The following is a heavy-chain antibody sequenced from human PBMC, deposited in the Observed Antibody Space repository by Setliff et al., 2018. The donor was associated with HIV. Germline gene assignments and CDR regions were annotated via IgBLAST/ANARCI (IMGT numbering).Heavy chain of an antibody. V-gene: IGHV4-4*09. CDR2: IYTSGST. D-gene: IGHD2-2*02. Sequence: SETLSLTCTVSGGSISTYYWTWIWQPPGKELEWIGYIYTSGSTSYNPSLKSRLTISLDTSKNQFSLKLSSVTAADTAVYYCARQERYCTSADCYRYFNHWGQGTLVTVSS. J-gene: IGHJ4*02. CDR3: ARQERYCTSADCYRYFNH. CDR1: GGSISTYY.